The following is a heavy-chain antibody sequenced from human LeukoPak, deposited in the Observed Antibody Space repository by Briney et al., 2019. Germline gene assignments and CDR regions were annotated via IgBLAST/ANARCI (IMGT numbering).Heavy chain of an antibody. V-gene: IGHV4-34*01. CDR1: GASLIGYY. CDR3: ARGRLKFSSSSGLVY. D-gene: IGHD6-6*01. Sequence: SETLSLTCTVYGASLIGYYWTWIRQPPGKGLEWIGEINHSGSTNYNPSLKSRVTISVDTSKNQFSLKLNSVTAADTAVYYCARGRLKFSSSSGLVYWGQGTLVTVSS. CDR2: INHSGST. J-gene: IGHJ4*02.